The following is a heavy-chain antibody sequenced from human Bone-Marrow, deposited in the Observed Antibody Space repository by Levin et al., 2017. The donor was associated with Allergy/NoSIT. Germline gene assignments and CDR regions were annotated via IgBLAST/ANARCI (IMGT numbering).Heavy chain of an antibody. Sequence: SETLSLTCTVSGGSISSGGTYYWSWIRQHPGEGLEWIGYIYYSGFTYYNPSLKSRVTISVDTSRNQFSLKLSSVTAADTAVYYCARIYCSSTSCTTGYYFDYWGQGTLVTVSS. CDR2: IYYSGFT. CDR1: GGSISSGGTYY. V-gene: IGHV4-31*03. J-gene: IGHJ4*02. D-gene: IGHD2-2*01. CDR3: ARIYCSSTSCTTGYYFDY.